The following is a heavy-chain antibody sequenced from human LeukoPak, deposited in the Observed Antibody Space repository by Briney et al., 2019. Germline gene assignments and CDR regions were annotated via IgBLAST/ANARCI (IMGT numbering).Heavy chain of an antibody. Sequence: SVKVSCKISGYTLTDLSIHWVRQAPGQGLEWMGGIIPIFGTANYAQKFQGRVAITTDESTSTAYMELSSLRSEDTAVYYCARDGGNYYYYTDVWGKGTTVTVSS. V-gene: IGHV1-69*05. CDR1: GYTLTDLS. J-gene: IGHJ6*03. CDR2: IIPIFGTA. CDR3: ARDGGNYYYYTDV. D-gene: IGHD3-16*01.